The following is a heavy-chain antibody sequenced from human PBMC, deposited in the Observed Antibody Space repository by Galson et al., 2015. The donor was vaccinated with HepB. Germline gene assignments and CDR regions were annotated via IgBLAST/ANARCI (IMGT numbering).Heavy chain of an antibody. CDR2: IYYSGST. J-gene: IGHJ5*02. Sequence: ETLSLTCTVSGGSVSSGSYYWSWIRQPPGKGLEWIGYIYYSGSTNYNPSLKSRVTISVDTSKNQFSLKLSSVTAADTAVYYCARDGPRYCSGGSCYSAWGQGTLVTVSS. V-gene: IGHV4-61*01. D-gene: IGHD2-15*01. CDR3: ARDGPRYCSGGSCYSA. CDR1: GGSVSSGSYY.